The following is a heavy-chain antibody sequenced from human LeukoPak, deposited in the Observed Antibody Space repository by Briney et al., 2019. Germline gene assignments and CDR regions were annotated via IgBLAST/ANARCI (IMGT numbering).Heavy chain of an antibody. J-gene: IGHJ4*02. CDR1: GFTFSDYW. Sequence: GASLRLSCAVSGFTFSDYWVTWVRQTPGKGLGFVANINRDGSVKNYVDSVKGRFTISRDNAKNSLYLQMTSLRVDDTAIYYCARDPGFSSFDYWGQGTLVTVSS. CDR3: ARDPGFSSFDY. V-gene: IGHV3-7*01. D-gene: IGHD3-3*02. CDR2: INRDGSVK.